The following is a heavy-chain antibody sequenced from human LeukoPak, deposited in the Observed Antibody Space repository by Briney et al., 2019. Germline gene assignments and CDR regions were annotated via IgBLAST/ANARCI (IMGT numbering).Heavy chain of an antibody. CDR2: INPSGGST. CDR1: GYTFTSYY. Sequence: ASVKVSCKASGYTFTSYYMHWVRQAPGQGLEWMGIINPSGGSTSYAQKFQGRVTMTRDTSTSTVYMELSSLRSEDTAVYYCARAVVDLKGGNALGQLLEFDYWGQGTLVTVSS. J-gene: IGHJ4*02. V-gene: IGHV1-46*01. CDR3: ARAVVDLKGGNALGQLLEFDY. D-gene: IGHD2-2*01.